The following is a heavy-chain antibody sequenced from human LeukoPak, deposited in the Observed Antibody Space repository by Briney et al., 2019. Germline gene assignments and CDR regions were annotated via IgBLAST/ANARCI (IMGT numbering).Heavy chain of an antibody. CDR2: ISGSSSYM. V-gene: IGHV3-21*01. Sequence: GGSLRLSCAASGFPFSAYSMNWVRQAPGKGPEWVSSISGSSSYMFYADSVKGRFTISRDNAKNSLYLQMNSLRAEDTAVYYCAKAYYDSSGYSYYFDYWGQGTLVTVSS. CDR1: GFPFSAYS. D-gene: IGHD3-22*01. J-gene: IGHJ4*02. CDR3: AKAYYDSSGYSYYFDY.